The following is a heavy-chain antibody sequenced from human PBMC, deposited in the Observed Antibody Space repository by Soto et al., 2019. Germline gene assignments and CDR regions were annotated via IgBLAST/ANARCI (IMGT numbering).Heavy chain of an antibody. CDR1: GFTFSSYA. D-gene: IGHD4-17*01. CDR3: AKADTDYGDYVRIYYYYMDV. Sequence: GGSLRLSCAASGFTFSSYAMSWVRQAPGKGLEWVSAISGSGGSTYYADSVKGRFTISRDNSKNTLYLQMNSLRAEDTAVYYCAKADTDYGDYVRIYYYYMDVWGKGTTVTVSS. CDR2: ISGSGGST. V-gene: IGHV3-23*01. J-gene: IGHJ6*03.